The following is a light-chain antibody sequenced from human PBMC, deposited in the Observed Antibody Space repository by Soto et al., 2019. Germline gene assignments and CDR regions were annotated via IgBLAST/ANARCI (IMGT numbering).Light chain of an antibody. CDR1: QSVSNKY. Sequence: EVVLTQSPGTLSLSPGERATLSCRASQSVSNKYLAWYQQKPGQAPRLLIFGSSDRATGIPDRFSGSGSGTDFTLTISRLEPEDLAVYYCQPYGSSPPYTFGQGTKLEIK. CDR2: GSS. J-gene: IGKJ2*01. V-gene: IGKV3-20*01. CDR3: QPYGSSPPYT.